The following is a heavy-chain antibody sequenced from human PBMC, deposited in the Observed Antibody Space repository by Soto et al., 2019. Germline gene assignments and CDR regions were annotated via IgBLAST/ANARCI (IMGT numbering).Heavy chain of an antibody. V-gene: IGHV3-21*04. CDR3: AKVGAAHWYYYGMDV. Sequence: SLRLSCAASGFTFSSYSMNWVRQAPGKGLEWVSSISSSSSYIYYADSVKGRFTISRDNSKNMLSLEMNSLRAEDTAVYYCAKVGAAHWYYYGMDVWGQGTTVTVSS. J-gene: IGHJ6*02. D-gene: IGHD2-15*01. CDR2: ISSSSSYI. CDR1: GFTFSSYS.